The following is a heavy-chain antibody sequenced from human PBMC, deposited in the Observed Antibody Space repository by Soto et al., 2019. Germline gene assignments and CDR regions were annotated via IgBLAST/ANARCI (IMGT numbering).Heavy chain of an antibody. Sequence: EVQLVESGGGLVKPGGSLRLSCAASGFTFSSYSMNWVRQAPGKGLEWVSSISSSSSYIYYADSVKGRFTISRDNTKNSLYLQMNSLRAEDTAVYYCARGIHSSRRSAYYYYYMDVWGKGTTVTVSS. V-gene: IGHV3-21*01. CDR1: GFTFSSYS. J-gene: IGHJ6*03. CDR2: ISSSSSYI. D-gene: IGHD5-18*01. CDR3: ARGIHSSRRSAYYYYYMDV.